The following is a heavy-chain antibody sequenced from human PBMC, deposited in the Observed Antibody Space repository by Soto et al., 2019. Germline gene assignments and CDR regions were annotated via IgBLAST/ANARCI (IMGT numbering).Heavy chain of an antibody. V-gene: IGHV4-34*01. CDR2: IKDGGYT. D-gene: IGHD5-12*01. J-gene: IGHJ4*02. CDR3: ARGQEGVVATH. CDR1: GGSLSGYY. Sequence: QVQLQQWGAGLLKPSETLSLNCAVNGGSLSGYYWSWIRQPPGKGLEWIGEIKDGGYTNYSPTIKNRATISSDTSNNQFSLRLNSVTAADTGVYYCARGQEGVVATHWDQGALVTVSS.